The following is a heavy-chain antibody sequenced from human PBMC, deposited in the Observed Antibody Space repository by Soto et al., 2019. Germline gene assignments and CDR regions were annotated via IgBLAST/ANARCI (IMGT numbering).Heavy chain of an antibody. Sequence: EVQLVESGGGLVKPGGSLRLSCAASAFTFSGDSMNWVRQAPGKGLEWVSSISSSSSHIYYADSVKGRFTISRDNAKNSLYLQLNSLRADDTAVYSWARAVSGTWYFDYWGQGTLVTVSS. D-gene: IGHD6-19*01. CDR1: AFTFSGDS. V-gene: IGHV3-21*01. CDR2: ISSSSSHI. CDR3: ARAVSGTWYFDY. J-gene: IGHJ4*02.